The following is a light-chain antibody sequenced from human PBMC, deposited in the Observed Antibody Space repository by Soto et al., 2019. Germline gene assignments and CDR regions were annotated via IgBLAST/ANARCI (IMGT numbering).Light chain of an antibody. CDR2: ANN. Sequence: QSALTQPPSVSGAPGQRVTISCTGTSSNIGAGYAVHWYQQLPGTAPKLLIYANNNRPSGVPDRFSGSKSDTSASLAITGLQDEDEADYYCQSYDSSPSGVVFGGGTKLTVL. CDR1: SSNIGAGYA. V-gene: IGLV1-40*01. CDR3: QSYDSSPSGVV. J-gene: IGLJ2*01.